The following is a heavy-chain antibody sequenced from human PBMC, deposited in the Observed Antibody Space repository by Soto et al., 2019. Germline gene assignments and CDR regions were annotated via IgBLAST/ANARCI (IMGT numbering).Heavy chain of an antibody. CDR3: SLRPVTRFDY. J-gene: IGHJ4*02. CDR1: GFTFSSDA. Sequence: GGSPRLSCASSGFTFSSDAMSWVRQAPGKGLEWVSAISGSGGSTYYADSVKGRFTISRDNSKNTLYLQMNSLRAENTAVYYCSLRPVTRFDYSGQGTLVTVSS. V-gene: IGHV3-23*01. CDR2: ISGSGGST. D-gene: IGHD4-17*01.